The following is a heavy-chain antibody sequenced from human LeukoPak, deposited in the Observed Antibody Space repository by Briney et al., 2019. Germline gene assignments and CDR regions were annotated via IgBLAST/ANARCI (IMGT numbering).Heavy chain of an antibody. V-gene: IGHV3-30*04. J-gene: IGHJ4*02. CDR1: GFTFSSYA. D-gene: IGHD1-7*01. CDR2: ISYDGSNT. Sequence: GGSLRLSCAASGFTFSSYAMHWVRQAPGKGLEWVAIISYDGSNTVYADSVKGRFTISRDNSKNTLYLHLNSLRVEDTAVYYCTKDLSNWNYRGGNYWGQGTLVTVSS. CDR3: TKDLSNWNYRGGNY.